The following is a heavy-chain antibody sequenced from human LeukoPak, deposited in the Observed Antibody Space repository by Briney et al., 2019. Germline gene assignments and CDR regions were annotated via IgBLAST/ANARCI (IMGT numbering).Heavy chain of an antibody. CDR1: GGSISSGGYS. CDR3: ARASTYYYDSSGYYYGVYFQH. Sequence: SETLSLTCAVSGGSISSGGYSWSWIRQPPGKGLGWIGYIYHSGSTYYNPSLKSRVTISVDRSKNQFSLKLSSVTAADTAVYYCARASTYYYDSSGYYYGVYFQHWGQGTLVTVSS. D-gene: IGHD3-22*01. CDR2: IYHSGST. J-gene: IGHJ1*01. V-gene: IGHV4-30-2*01.